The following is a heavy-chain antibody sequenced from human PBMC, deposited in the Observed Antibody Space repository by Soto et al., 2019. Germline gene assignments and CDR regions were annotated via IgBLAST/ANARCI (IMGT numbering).Heavy chain of an antibody. Sequence: SETLSLTCTVSGGSISSSSYYWGWIRQPPGKGLEWIGSIYYSGSTYYDPSLKSRVTISVDTSKNQFSLKLSSVTAADTAVYYCARQGPMVRGVKANYYYGMDVWGQGTTVTVSS. CDR1: GGSISSSSYY. V-gene: IGHV4-39*01. CDR3: ARQGPMVRGVKANYYYGMDV. CDR2: IYYSGST. J-gene: IGHJ6*02. D-gene: IGHD3-10*01.